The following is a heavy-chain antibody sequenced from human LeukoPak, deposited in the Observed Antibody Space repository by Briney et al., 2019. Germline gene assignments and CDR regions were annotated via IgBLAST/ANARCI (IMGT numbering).Heavy chain of an antibody. J-gene: IGHJ4*02. CDR1: GGSISSYY. D-gene: IGHD3-10*01. V-gene: IGHV4-59*08. Sequence: SETLPLTCTVSGGSISSYYWSWIRQPPGKGLEWIGYIYYSGSTNYNPSLKSRVTISVDTSKNQFSLKLSSVTAADTAVYYCARLWFGEFPYYFDYWGQGTLVTVSS. CDR3: ARLWFGEFPYYFDY. CDR2: IYYSGST.